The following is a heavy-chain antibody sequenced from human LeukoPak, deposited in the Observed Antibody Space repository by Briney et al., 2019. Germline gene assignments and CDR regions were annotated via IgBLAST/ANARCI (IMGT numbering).Heavy chain of an antibody. D-gene: IGHD2-21*02. V-gene: IGHV3-11*06. CDR3: ARVGVVTAHDAFDI. Sequence: PGGSLRLSCAASGFTFSDYYMSWIRQAPGKGLEWVSYISSSSSYTNYADSVKGRFTISRDNAKNSLYLQMDSLRAEDTAVYYCARVGVVTAHDAFDIWGQGTMVTVSS. CDR1: GFTFSDYY. J-gene: IGHJ3*02. CDR2: ISSSSSYT.